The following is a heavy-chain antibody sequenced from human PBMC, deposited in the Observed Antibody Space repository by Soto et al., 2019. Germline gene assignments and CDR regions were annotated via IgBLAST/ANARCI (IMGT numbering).Heavy chain of an antibody. CDR1: GGSISSSNW. CDR2: IYHSGST. Sequence: SETLSLTCAVSGGSISSSNWWSWVRQPPGKGLEWIGEIYHSGSTNYNPSLKSRVTISVDKSKNQFSLKLRSATAADTAVYYCARVRSSSSFDYWGQGTLVTVSS. V-gene: IGHV4-4*02. J-gene: IGHJ4*02. CDR3: ARVRSSSSFDY. D-gene: IGHD6-6*01.